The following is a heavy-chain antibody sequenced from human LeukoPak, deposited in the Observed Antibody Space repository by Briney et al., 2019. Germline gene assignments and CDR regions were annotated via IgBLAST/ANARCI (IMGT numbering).Heavy chain of an antibody. CDR2: INHSGST. CDR3: ARHGNYYGSGSYYVGTLDNWFDP. J-gene: IGHJ5*02. D-gene: IGHD3-10*01. Sequence: PSETLSLTCAVYGGSFSGYYWSWIRQPPGKGLEWIGEINHSGSTNYNPSLKSRVTISVDTSKNQFSLKLSSVTAADTAVYYCARHGNYYGSGSYYVGTLDNWFDPWGQGTLVTVSS. V-gene: IGHV4-34*01. CDR1: GGSFSGYY.